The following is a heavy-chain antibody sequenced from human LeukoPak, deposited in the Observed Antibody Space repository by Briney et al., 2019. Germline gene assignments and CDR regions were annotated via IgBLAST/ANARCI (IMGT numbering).Heavy chain of an antibody. CDR1: GYTFTSNY. J-gene: IGHJ4*02. Sequence: ASVKVSCKASGYTFTSNYIHWVRQAPGQGLEWIGMIYPRDGSTSYAQKFQGRVTVTRDTSTSTVHMELSGLRSEDTAVYYCARDQEGFDYWGQGTLVTVSS. V-gene: IGHV1-46*01. CDR2: IYPRDGST. CDR3: ARDQEGFDY.